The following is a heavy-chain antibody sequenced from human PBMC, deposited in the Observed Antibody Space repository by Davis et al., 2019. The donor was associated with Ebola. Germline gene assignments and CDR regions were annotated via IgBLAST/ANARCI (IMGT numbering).Heavy chain of an antibody. CDR3: ARAMTTYGRWFDP. CDR2: INSDGSST. CDR1: GFTFSSYW. V-gene: IGHV3-74*01. J-gene: IGHJ5*02. Sequence: GESLKISCAASGFTFSSYWMHWVRQAPGKGLVWVSRINSDGSSTSYADSVKGRFTISRDNAKNTLYLQMNSLRAEDTAVYYCARAMTTYGRWFDPWGQGTLVTVSS. D-gene: IGHD3-22*01.